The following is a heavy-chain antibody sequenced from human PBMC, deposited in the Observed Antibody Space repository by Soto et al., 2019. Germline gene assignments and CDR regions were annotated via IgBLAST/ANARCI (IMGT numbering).Heavy chain of an antibody. D-gene: IGHD6-19*01. V-gene: IGHV3-23*01. CDR2: ISGSGDVR. CDR1: XXXXXXXA. Sequence: EVQLXXXGGGLVXPGXXXRLSCVAXXXXXXXXAMSWVXQXPGKGXEWVSGISGSGDVRKNADSVXXXXXXXRDKSKSTLYLQXNNLRAEDTAVYYCAKDRHRPVAGILEHWGQGTLVTVSS. CDR3: AKDRHRPVAGILEH. J-gene: IGHJ4*02.